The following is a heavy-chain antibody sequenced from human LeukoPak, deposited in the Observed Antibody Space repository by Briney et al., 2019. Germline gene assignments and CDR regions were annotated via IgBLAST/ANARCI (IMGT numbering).Heavy chain of an antibody. CDR2: IYYSGST. D-gene: IGHD1-1*01. V-gene: IGHV4-59*01. CDR3: ARETSLDKLYYFDY. Sequence: SETLSLTCTVSGGSISSYYWSWIRQPPGKGLEWIGYIYYSGSTNYNPSLKSRVTISVDTSKNQFSLKLSSVTAADTAVYYCARETSLDKLYYFDYWGQGTLVTVSS. CDR1: GGSISSYY. J-gene: IGHJ4*02.